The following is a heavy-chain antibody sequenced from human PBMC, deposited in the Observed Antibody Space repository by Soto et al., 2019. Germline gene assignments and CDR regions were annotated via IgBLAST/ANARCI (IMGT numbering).Heavy chain of an antibody. D-gene: IGHD3-22*01. J-gene: IGHJ5*02. CDR1: GYTFPSYG. V-gene: IGHV1-18*01. CDR3: ARDDSSGPGRSDP. Sequence: QVQLVQSGAEVKKPGASVKVSCRASGYTFPSYGITWVRQAPGQGLEWMGWISAYNGYTDYGQKLQGRVTMTTDTSTSTAYMELRSLRSDDTAVYYCARDDSSGPGRSDPWGQGTLVTVSS. CDR2: ISAYNGYT.